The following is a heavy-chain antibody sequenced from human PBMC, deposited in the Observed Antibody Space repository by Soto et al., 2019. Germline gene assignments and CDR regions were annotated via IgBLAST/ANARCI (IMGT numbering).Heavy chain of an antibody. V-gene: IGHV3-30*18. CDR1: GFTFSSYG. CDR2: ISYDGSNK. Sequence: QVQLVESGGGVVQPGRSLRLSCAASGFTFSSYGMHWVRQAPGKGLEWVAVISYDGSNKYYADSVKGRFTISRDNSKNTLYLQMNSLRAEDTAVYYCANRWVYWGQGTLVTVSS. CDR3: ANRWVY. J-gene: IGHJ4*02.